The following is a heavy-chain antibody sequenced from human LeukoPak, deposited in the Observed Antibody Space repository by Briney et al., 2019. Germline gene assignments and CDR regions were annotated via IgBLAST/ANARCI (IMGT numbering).Heavy chain of an antibody. CDR3: AREIPYSCYFDY. Sequence: GASVKVSCKASGYTFTSYYMHWVRQAPGQGLEWMGVINPSGAGTNYAQNFQGRVTMTSDTSTSTVYMELSSLRSEDTAVFYCAREIPYSCYFDYWGQGTLVTVSS. J-gene: IGHJ4*02. D-gene: IGHD2-15*01. CDR1: GYTFTSYY. V-gene: IGHV1-46*01. CDR2: INPSGAGT.